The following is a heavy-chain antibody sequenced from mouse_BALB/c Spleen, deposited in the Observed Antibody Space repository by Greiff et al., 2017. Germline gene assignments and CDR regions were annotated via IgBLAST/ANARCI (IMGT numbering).Heavy chain of an antibody. Sequence: VQLQQPGAELVKPGASVKLSCKASGYTFTSYWMHWVKQRPGQGLEWIGEINPSNGRTNYNEKFKSKATLTVDKSSSTAYMQLSSLTSEDSAVYYCARSYYGYDEDYFDYWGQGTTLTVSS. D-gene: IGHD2-2*01. CDR3: ARSYYGYDEDYFDY. V-gene: IGHV1S81*02. CDR1: GYTFTSYW. J-gene: IGHJ2*01. CDR2: INPSNGRT.